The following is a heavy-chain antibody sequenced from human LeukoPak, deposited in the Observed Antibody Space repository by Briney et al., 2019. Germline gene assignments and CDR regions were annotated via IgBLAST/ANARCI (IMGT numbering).Heavy chain of an antibody. J-gene: IGHJ4*02. CDR3: TTDIAVAGTFFDY. D-gene: IGHD6-19*01. V-gene: IGHV3-15*01. CDR1: GLPFHNAW. CDR2: IKRKTDGGTT. Sequence: GGSLRHSCAASGLPFHNAWVSWVRQAPGKGLEWVGRIKRKTDGGTTDYAASVKGRFTISRDDSKNTLYLQMKNMNTEDTAVYYCTTDIAVAGTFFDYWGQGTLVTVSS.